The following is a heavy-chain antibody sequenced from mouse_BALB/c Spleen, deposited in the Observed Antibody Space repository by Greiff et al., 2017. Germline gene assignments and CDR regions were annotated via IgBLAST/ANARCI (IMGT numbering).Heavy chain of an antibody. CDR3: TRSDYGYYFDY. D-gene: IGHD1-2*01. V-gene: IGHV1-69*02. CDR1: GYTFTSYW. CDR2: IYPSDSYT. Sequence: VQLQQPGAELVRPGASVKLSCKASGYTFTSYWINWVKQRPGQGLEWIGNIYPSDSYTNYNQKFKDKATLTVDKSSSTAYMQLSSPTSEDSAVYYCTRSDYGYYFDYWGQGTTLTVSS. J-gene: IGHJ2*01.